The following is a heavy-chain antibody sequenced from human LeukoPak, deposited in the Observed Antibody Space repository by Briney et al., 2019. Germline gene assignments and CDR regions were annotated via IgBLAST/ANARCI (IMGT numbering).Heavy chain of an antibody. CDR2: IYYSGST. CDR3: ARGACSGGSCYYYYYYGMDV. D-gene: IGHD2-15*01. J-gene: IGHJ6*02. V-gene: IGHV4-59*01. Sequence: KPSETLSLTCTVSGGSISSYYWSWIRQPPGKGLEWIGYIYYSGSTNYNPSLKSRVTISVDTSKNQFSLKLSSVTAADTAVYYCARGACSGGSCYYYYYYGMDVWGQGTTVIVSS. CDR1: GGSISSYY.